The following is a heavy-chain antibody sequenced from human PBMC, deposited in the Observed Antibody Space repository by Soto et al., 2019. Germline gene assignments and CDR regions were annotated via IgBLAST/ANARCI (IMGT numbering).Heavy chain of an antibody. D-gene: IGHD3-22*01. V-gene: IGHV4-59*01. Sequence: PSETLSLTCTVSGGSISSYYWSWIRQPPGKGLEWIGYIYYSGSTNYNPSLKSRVTISVDTSKNQFSLKLSSVTAADTAVYYCARAGGDYYDSSGRLDYWGQGPLVTVSS. CDR3: ARAGGDYYDSSGRLDY. CDR2: IYYSGST. CDR1: GGSISSYY. J-gene: IGHJ4*02.